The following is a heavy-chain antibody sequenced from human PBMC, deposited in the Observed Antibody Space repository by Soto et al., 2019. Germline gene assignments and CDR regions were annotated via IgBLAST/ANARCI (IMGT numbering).Heavy chain of an antibody. Sequence: QVQLVESGGGVVQPGRSLRLSCAASGFTFSSYGMHWVRQAPGKGLEWVAVISYDGSNKYYADSVKGRFTISRDNSKNTLYLQMNSLRAEDTAVYYCAKDWCIAAAGTLVSWGQGTLVTVSS. CDR1: GFTFSSYG. CDR3: AKDWCIAAAGTLVS. J-gene: IGHJ4*02. CDR2: ISYDGSNK. V-gene: IGHV3-30*18. D-gene: IGHD6-13*01.